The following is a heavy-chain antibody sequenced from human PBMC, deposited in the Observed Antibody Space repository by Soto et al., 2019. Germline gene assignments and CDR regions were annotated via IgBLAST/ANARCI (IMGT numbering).Heavy chain of an antibody. D-gene: IGHD3-10*01. CDR2: ISYDGGNQ. Sequence: QVRLVESGGGVVLPGRPLRLSCAASGFAFSTSDIHWVRQAPGKGLEWVALISYDGGNQYYADSVKGRFTISRDNSKSTFYLKMNGLKTGDRVFYYCAKNLGAPGAVWGQGTLVTVSS. CDR3: AKNLGAPGAV. J-gene: IGHJ4*02. V-gene: IGHV3-30*18. CDR1: GFAFSTSD.